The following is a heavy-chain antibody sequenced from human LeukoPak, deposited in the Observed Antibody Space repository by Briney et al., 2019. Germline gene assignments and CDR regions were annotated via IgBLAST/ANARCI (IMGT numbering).Heavy chain of an antibody. Sequence: KPSETLSLTCTVSGGSISSYYWSWIRQPAGKGLEWIGYIYDSGSTNYNPSLKSRFTISVDTSKNQFSLELRSVTDADTAVYYCARMPITFSMSYSFDYWGQGTLVTVSS. V-gene: IGHV4-59*01. CDR3: ARMPITFSMSYSFDY. D-gene: IGHD3-16*01. CDR2: IYDSGST. CDR1: GGSISSYY. J-gene: IGHJ4*02.